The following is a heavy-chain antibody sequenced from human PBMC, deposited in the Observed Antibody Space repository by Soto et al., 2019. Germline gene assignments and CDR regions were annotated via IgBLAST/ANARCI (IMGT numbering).Heavy chain of an antibody. D-gene: IGHD6-13*01. J-gene: IGHJ6*02. CDR2: INSDGSST. CDR1: GFTFSSYW. CDR3: ARDCSSSWGYGMDV. Sequence: EVQLVESGGGLVQPGGSLGLSCEASGFTFSSYWMHWVRQAPGKGLVWVSRINSDGSSTSYADSVKGRFTISRDNAKNTLYLQMNSLRAEDTAVYYCARDCSSSWGYGMDVWGQGTTVTVSS. V-gene: IGHV3-74*01.